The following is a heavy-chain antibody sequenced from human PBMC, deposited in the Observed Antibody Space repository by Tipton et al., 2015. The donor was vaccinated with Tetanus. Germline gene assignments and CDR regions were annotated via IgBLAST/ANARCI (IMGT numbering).Heavy chain of an antibody. CDR1: GGSISSYY. J-gene: IGHJ6*02. Sequence: TLSLTCTVSGGSISSYYWSWIRQPPGKGLEWIGYIYYSGSTNYNPSLKSRVTISVDTSKNQFSLKLSSVTAADTAVYYCAREDPGGATPNYYYYGMDVWGQGTTVTVSS. CDR3: AREDPGGATPNYYYYGMDV. V-gene: IGHV4-59*01. CDR2: IYYSGST. D-gene: IGHD1-26*01.